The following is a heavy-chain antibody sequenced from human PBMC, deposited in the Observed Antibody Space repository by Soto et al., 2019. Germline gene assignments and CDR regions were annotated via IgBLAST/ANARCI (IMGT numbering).Heavy chain of an antibody. CDR2: MGGNGVRT. CDR1: GFTFSRSA. D-gene: IGHD6-19*01. V-gene: IGHV3-23*01. CDR3: MKDRHAAGRDY. Sequence: EQLLESGGGLVQPGGSLRLSCAASGFTFSRSAMSWVRQAPGKGLEWVSAMGGNGVRTYYADSVKGRFTISRDNSKNTLYLQMNSLKAEDTALYYCMKDRHAAGRDYWGQGTLVTVSP. J-gene: IGHJ4*02.